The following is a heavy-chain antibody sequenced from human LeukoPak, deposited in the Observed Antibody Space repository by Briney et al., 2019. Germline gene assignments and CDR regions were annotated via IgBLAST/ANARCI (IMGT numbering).Heavy chain of an antibody. CDR3: AKDLRY. J-gene: IGHJ4*02. V-gene: IGHV3-23*01. CDR2: ISGSDGGT. D-gene: IGHD4-17*01. Sequence: GGSLRLSCVPSGFTFSSYAFTWVRQAPGKGLEWVSAISGSDGGTYYADSVKGRFTISRDSSKNTLYLQMNSLRAEDTAVYYCAKDLRYWGQGTLVTVSS. CDR1: GFTFSSYA.